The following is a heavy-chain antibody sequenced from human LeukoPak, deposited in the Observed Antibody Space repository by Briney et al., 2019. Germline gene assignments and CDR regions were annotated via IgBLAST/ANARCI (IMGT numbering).Heavy chain of an antibody. CDR2: ISYDGSNK. D-gene: IGHD2-15*01. J-gene: IGHJ4*02. Sequence: GRSLRLSCAASGFTFSSYGMHWVRQAPGKGLEWVAVISYDGSNKYYADSVKGRFTISRDNSKNTLYLQMNSLRAEDTAVYYCARAINIVVVVAATGLDYWGQGTLVTVSS. V-gene: IGHV3-30*03. CDR1: GFTFSSYG. CDR3: ARAINIVVVVAATGLDY.